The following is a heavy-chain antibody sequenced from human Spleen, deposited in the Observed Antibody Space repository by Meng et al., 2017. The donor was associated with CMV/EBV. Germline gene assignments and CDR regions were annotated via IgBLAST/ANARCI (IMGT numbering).Heavy chain of an antibody. D-gene: IGHD2-2*01. J-gene: IGHJ4*02. V-gene: IGHV3-74*01. Sequence: GGSLRLSCVAAGFTFRSYWMYWVRQVPGEGLTWVTRMNSDGTSTYYADSVKGRFTVSRDNSKNTLYLQMNSLRAEDTAVYYCAKDQVPAALALYYFDYWGQGTLVPVSS. CDR2: MNSDGTST. CDR3: AKDQVPAALALYYFDY. CDR1: GFTFRSYW.